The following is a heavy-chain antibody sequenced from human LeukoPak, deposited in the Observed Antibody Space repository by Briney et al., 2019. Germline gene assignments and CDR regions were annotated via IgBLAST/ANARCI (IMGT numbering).Heavy chain of an antibody. CDR2: IRYDRSNK. CDR3: AKELNWYYFDY. V-gene: IGHV3-30*02. J-gene: IGHJ4*02. Sequence: GGSLRLSCAASGFTFSNYGMHWVRQAPGKGLEWVAFIRYDRSNKYYADSVKGRFTISRDNSKNTLYLQMNSLRAEDTAVYYCAKELNWYYFDYWGQGTLVTVSS. CDR1: GFTFSNYG.